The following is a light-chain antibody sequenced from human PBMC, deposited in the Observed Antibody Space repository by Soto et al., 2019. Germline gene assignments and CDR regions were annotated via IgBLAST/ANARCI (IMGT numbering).Light chain of an antibody. Sequence: EIVLTQSPGTLSLSPGERATLSCRASQSVSASFLAWYQQKPGQAPRLLIYGASSRATGIPDRFSGGGSETDFTLTISRLEPEHFAVYYCQQYGTSPPEYTFGQGTKLEIK. V-gene: IGKV3-20*01. CDR1: QSVSASF. J-gene: IGKJ2*01. CDR2: GAS. CDR3: QQYGTSPPEYT.